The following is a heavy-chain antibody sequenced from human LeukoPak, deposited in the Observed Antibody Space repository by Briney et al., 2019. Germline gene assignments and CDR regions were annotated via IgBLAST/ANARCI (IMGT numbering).Heavy chain of an antibody. Sequence: SETLSLTCTVSGGSISRSSYYWGWIREPPGKGLEWIGSIYYSGSTYYNPSLKSRVTISVDTSKNQFSLKLSSVTAADTAVYYCASYYYGSGSYFYWGQGTLVTVSS. V-gene: IGHV4-39*01. CDR2: IYYSGST. CDR3: ASYYYGSGSYFY. D-gene: IGHD3-10*01. J-gene: IGHJ4*02. CDR1: GGSISRSSYY.